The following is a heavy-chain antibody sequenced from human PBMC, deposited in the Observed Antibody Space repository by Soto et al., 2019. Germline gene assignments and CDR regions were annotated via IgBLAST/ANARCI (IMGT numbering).Heavy chain of an antibody. D-gene: IGHD2-8*02. CDR1: GGSISSGGYY. J-gene: IGHJ4*02. CDR3: ARDKITGLFDY. CDR2: INHSGST. Sequence: EPLSLTCTVSGGSISSGGYYRSLIRQPPGKGLEWIGEINHSGSTNYNPSLKSRVTISVDTSKNQFSLKLTSVTAADTAVYYCARDKITGLFDYWGQGTLVTVSS. V-gene: IGHV4-39*07.